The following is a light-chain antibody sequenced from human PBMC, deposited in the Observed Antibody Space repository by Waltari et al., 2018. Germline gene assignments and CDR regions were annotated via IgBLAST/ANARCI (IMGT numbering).Light chain of an antibody. CDR2: DAS. CDR3: QKYGTLPAT. J-gene: IGKJ1*01. CDR1: QSVSRT. V-gene: IGKV3-20*01. Sequence: EIVLTQSPGTLSLSPGDRATLSCRASQSVSRTLAWYQQKPGQAPRLRIYDASSRATGIPDRFSGSGSGTDFSLTISRLEPEDFAVYYCQKYGTLPATFGQGTKVEIE.